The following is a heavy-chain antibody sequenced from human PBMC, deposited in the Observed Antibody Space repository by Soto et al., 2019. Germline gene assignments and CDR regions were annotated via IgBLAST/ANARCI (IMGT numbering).Heavy chain of an antibody. CDR3: ARNALSALDV. J-gene: IGHJ6*02. CDR2: IYSSGTT. Sequence: SETLSLTCTVSGGPLNGYHWSWIRQPAGKGLEWIGRIYSSGTTNHNPSLRSRVTMSVDTSNNQFSLRLTSVTAADTAVYYCARNALSALDVCGQGTTVTFSS. CDR1: GGPLNGYH. V-gene: IGHV4-4*07. D-gene: IGHD1-1*01.